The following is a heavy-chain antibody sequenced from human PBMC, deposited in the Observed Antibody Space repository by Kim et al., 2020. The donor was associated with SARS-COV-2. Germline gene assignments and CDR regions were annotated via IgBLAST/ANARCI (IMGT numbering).Heavy chain of an antibody. CDR2: TYYRSKWYN. J-gene: IGHJ6*02. CDR1: GDSVSSNSAA. V-gene: IGHV6-1*01. D-gene: IGHD6-13*01. Sequence: SQTLSLTCAISGDSVSSNSAAWNWIRQSPSRGLEWLGRTYYRSKWYNDYAVSVKSRITINPDTSKNQFSLQLNSVTPEDTAVYYCARDFHSPIAAAAFNYYYGMDVWGQGTTVTVSS. CDR3: ARDFHSPIAAAAFNYYYGMDV.